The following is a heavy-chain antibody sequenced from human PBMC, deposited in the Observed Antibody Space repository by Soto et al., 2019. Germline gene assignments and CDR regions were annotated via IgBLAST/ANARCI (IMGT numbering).Heavy chain of an antibody. V-gene: IGHV3-30*18. Sequence: QVQLVESGGGVVQPGRSLRLSCAASGFTFSSHGMHWVRQAPGKGLEWVAVVSYDGGNQYYAESVKGRFTISRDNSKNTLYLEMYSLRTEDTAVYYCAKIYCTGGSCYWFFDLWGRGTLVTVSS. CDR3: AKIYCTGGSCYWFFDL. CDR1: GFTFSSHG. D-gene: IGHD2-15*01. CDR2: VSYDGGNQ. J-gene: IGHJ2*01.